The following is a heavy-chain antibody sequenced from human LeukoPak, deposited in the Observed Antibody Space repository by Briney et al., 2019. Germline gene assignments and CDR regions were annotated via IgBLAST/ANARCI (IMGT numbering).Heavy chain of an antibody. CDR1: GDSIRSNRYY. D-gene: IGHD3-10*01. Sequence: SETLSLTCTVSGDSIRSNRYYWGWIRQPTGKGLEWIGRIYYSGSTYYNPSLKSRVTISIDMSKNQFSLKLSSVTAADTAVYYCARLDYYGSGSYYNPIMITFGGVIGYFGYWGQGTLVAVSS. CDR3: ARLDYYGSGSYYNPIMITFGGVIGYFGY. J-gene: IGHJ4*02. CDR2: IYYSGST. V-gene: IGHV4-39*07.